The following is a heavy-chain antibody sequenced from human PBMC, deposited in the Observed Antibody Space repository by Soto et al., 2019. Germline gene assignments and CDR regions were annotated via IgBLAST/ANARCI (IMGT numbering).Heavy chain of an antibody. V-gene: IGHV3-30*18. D-gene: IGHD6-13*01. Sequence: SLRLSCAASGFTFSSYGMHWVRQAPGKGLEWVAVISYDGSNKYYADSVKGRFTISRDNSKNTLYLQMNSLRAEDTAVYYCAKEARYSSSWGPLGYWGQGTLVTVSS. CDR1: GFTFSSYG. J-gene: IGHJ4*02. CDR3: AKEARYSSSWGPLGY. CDR2: ISYDGSNK.